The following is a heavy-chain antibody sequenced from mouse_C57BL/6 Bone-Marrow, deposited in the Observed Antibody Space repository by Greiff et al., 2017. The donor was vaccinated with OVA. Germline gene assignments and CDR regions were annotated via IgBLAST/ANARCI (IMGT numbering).Heavy chain of an antibody. J-gene: IGHJ4*01. V-gene: IGHV1-26*01. CDR2: INPNNGGT. CDR1: GYTFTDYY. CDR3: ATTYYYAMDY. Sequence: VQLQQSGPELVKPGASVKISCKASGYTFTDYYMNWVKQSHGKSLEWIGDINPNNGGTSYNQKFKGKATLTVDKSSSTAYMALRSLTSEDSAVYYCATTYYYAMDYWGQGTSVTVAS.